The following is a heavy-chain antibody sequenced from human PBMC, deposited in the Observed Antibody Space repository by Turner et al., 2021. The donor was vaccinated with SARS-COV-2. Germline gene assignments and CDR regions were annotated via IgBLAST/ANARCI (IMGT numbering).Heavy chain of an antibody. CDR3: AREADNSGYLVDFDP. V-gene: IGHV4-31*03. CDR1: GGSIISVSYY. D-gene: IGHD3-22*01. Sequence: QLRLHESGPGLVRPSETLSLTCSISGGSIISVSYYWSWIRQFPGKGLEWIGSIHHRGNTHYSPSLRSRVTISLDTSRDQFSLQLESVTAADTAVYYCAREADNSGYLVDFDPWGQGTLVTVSS. CDR2: IHHRGNT. J-gene: IGHJ5*02.